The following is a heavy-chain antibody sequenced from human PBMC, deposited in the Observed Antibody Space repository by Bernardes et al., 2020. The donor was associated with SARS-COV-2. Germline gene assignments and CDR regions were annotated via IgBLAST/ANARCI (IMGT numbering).Heavy chain of an antibody. CDR1: GGSISSGDYY. J-gene: IGHJ4*02. Sequence: SETLSLTCTVSGGSISSGDYYWSWIRQPPGTGLEWIGYIYYSGSTYYNPSLKSRVTISVDTSKNQFSLKLSSVTAADTAVYYCASHGGILTGSADYWGQGTLVTVSS. V-gene: IGHV4-30-4*01. CDR2: IYYSGST. D-gene: IGHD3-9*01. CDR3: ASHGGILTGSADY.